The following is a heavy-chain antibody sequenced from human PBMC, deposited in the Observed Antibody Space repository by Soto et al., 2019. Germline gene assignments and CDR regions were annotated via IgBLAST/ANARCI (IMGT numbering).Heavy chain of an antibody. CDR1: GFTFSSYS. CDR3: ARAPRGWLLRAFDY. D-gene: IGHD3-22*01. V-gene: IGHV3-21*01. CDR2: ISSSSSYI. J-gene: IGHJ4*02. Sequence: PVGSLRLSCAASGFTFSSYSMNWVRQAPGKGLEWVSSISSSSSYIYYADSVKGRFTISRDNAKNSLYLQMNSLRAEDTAVYYCARAPRGWLLRAFDYWGQGTLVTVS.